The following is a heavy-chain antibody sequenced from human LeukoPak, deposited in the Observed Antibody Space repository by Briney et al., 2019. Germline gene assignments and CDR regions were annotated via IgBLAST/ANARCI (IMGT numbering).Heavy chain of an antibody. CDR1: GYTFTGYY. V-gene: IGHV1-2*02. Sequence: ASVKVSCKASGYTFTGYYMHWVRQAPGQGLEWVGWINPNSGGTNYAQKFQGRVTMTRDTSISTAYMELSRLRSDDTAVYYCARDPTRGYDFWSGYYEGGDYWGQGTLVTVSS. CDR3: ARDPTRGYDFWSGYYEGGDY. CDR2: INPNSGGT. J-gene: IGHJ4*02. D-gene: IGHD3-3*01.